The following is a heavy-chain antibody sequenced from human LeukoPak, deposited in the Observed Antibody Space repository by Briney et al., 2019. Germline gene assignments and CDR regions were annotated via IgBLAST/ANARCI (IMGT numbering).Heavy chain of an antibody. Sequence: ASVKVSCKTSGHTFTNCGISWVRQAPGQGLEWMAWINPKSGVTDYAQKFEGRVTLTKDTSISTAYVELSGLRSDDTAVYYCARARDFWSADDNGMDVWGQGTTVTVSS. V-gene: IGHV1-2*02. J-gene: IGHJ6*02. CDR1: GHTFTNCG. CDR3: ARARDFWSADDNGMDV. CDR2: INPKSGVT. D-gene: IGHD3-3*01.